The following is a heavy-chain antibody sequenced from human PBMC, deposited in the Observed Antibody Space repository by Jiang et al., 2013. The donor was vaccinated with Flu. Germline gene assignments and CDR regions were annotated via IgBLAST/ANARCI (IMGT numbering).Heavy chain of an antibody. CDR1: GGSISSNSHW. D-gene: IGHD3-16*01. Sequence: AVSGGSISSNSHWWSWVRQPPGEGLEWIGEIHHSGSTNYNPSFESRVTMSVDKSKNQFSLRLTSVTAVDTAVYYCARGIDYIWGSWGQGALVTVSS. CDR2: IHHSGST. J-gene: IGHJ4*02. V-gene: IGHV4-4*02. CDR3: ARGIDYIWGS.